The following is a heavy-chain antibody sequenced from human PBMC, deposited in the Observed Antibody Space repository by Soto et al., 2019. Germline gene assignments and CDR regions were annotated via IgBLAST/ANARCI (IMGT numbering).Heavy chain of an antibody. J-gene: IGHJ5*01. CDR1: GGTFSNDA. Sequence: ASVKVSCKTSGGTFSNDAISWVRQAPGQGLEWMGGIIPIYGTTHYAQKFQDRLKLTADESTGTAYMELSSLRSDDTGVFYCAKGSALSSSWFLAERFFDPWGQGTLVTVSS. D-gene: IGHD6-13*01. V-gene: IGHV1-69*13. CDR3: AKGSALSSSWFLAERFFDP. CDR2: IIPIYGTT.